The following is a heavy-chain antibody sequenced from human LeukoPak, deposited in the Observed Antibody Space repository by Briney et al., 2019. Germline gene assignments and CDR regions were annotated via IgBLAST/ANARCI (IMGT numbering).Heavy chain of an antibody. J-gene: IGHJ6*03. V-gene: IGHV4-4*07. Sequence: SETLSLTCTVSGGSISSYYWSWIRQPAGKGLEWIGRIYISGSTNYNPSLKSRVTMSVDTSKNQFSLKLSSVTAADTAVYYCAREMRHCSSTSCYTGYYYMDVWGKGTTVTVSS. D-gene: IGHD2-2*02. CDR2: IYISGST. CDR1: GGSISSYY. CDR3: AREMRHCSSTSCYTGYYYMDV.